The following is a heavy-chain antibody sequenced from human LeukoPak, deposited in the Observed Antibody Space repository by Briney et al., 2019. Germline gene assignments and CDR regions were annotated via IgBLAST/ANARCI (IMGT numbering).Heavy chain of an antibody. Sequence: GGSLRLSCAASGFTFSSYGMHSIRQAPGKGLEWVAVRSYDGSNKYYADSVKGRFTITRDNSKNALYLQMNSLRAEDTAVYYCAKDLIVVVPAAPSYHYYYYYGMDVWGQGTTVTVSS. CDR2: RSYDGSNK. CDR3: AKDLIVVVPAAPSYHYYYYYGMDV. D-gene: IGHD2-2*01. V-gene: IGHV3-30*18. J-gene: IGHJ6*02. CDR1: GFTFSSYG.